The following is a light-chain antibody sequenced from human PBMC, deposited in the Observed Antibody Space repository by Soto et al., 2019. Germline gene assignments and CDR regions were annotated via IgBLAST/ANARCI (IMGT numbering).Light chain of an antibody. Sequence: QSALTQPASVSGSPGQSITISCTGTSSDVGGYNYVCWYQQHPGKAPKLIIYDVTSRPSGVSDRFSGSKSGNTASLSISGLPAEDEADYYCSSYTSSSTVVFGGGTKLTVL. CDR2: DVT. CDR3: SSYTSSSTVV. V-gene: IGLV2-14*01. J-gene: IGLJ2*01. CDR1: SSDVGGYNY.